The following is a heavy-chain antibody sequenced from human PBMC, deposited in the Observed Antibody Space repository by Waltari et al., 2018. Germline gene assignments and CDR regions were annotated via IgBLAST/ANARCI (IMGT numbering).Heavy chain of an antibody. D-gene: IGHD3-3*01. V-gene: IGHV4-34*01. Sequence: QVQLQQWGAGLLKPSETLSLTCVVSGGSFSGYYWSGIRQPPGKGREWSGGIKHSGRTNHTPARKSRVTISIGTAKIQFSLKLRSGTVADTAVYYCARANTIFGVIRTWYYMDVWGKGTPVTVSS. CDR1: GGSFSGYY. CDR2: IKHSGRT. CDR3: ARANTIFGVIRTWYYMDV. J-gene: IGHJ6*03.